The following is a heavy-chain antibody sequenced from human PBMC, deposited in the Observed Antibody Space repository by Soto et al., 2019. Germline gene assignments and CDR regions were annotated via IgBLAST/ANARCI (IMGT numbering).Heavy chain of an antibody. CDR3: ARGFSMSDTSDKDRFYFYSGLNV. CDR1: GGTMISGHV. CDR2: IYESGIT. V-gene: IGHV4-4*02. D-gene: IGHD3-10*02. J-gene: IGHJ6*02. Sequence: PSETLSLTCAASGGTMISGHVWACVRQSPGKGLDWVGEIYESGITNYNPSLNGRLSISMDQSKNQFSLKLTSVTAADTALYFCARGFSMSDTSDKDRFYFYSGLNVWGQGTTVTVYS.